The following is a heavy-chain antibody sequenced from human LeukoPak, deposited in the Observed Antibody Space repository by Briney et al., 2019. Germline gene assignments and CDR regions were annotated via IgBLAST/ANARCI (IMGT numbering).Heavy chain of an antibody. J-gene: IGHJ4*02. CDR2: IYYSGRT. Sequence: SETLSLTCTVSGGSIRSFYWSWIRRPPGKGLEWIGFIYYSGRTNYNPSLKSRVTISVDTSQNQFSLKLSSVTAADTAVYYCARVRNQYDTSGYYPFDSWGQGTLVTVSS. D-gene: IGHD3-22*01. V-gene: IGHV4-59*01. CDR3: ARVRNQYDTSGYYPFDS. CDR1: GGSIRSFY.